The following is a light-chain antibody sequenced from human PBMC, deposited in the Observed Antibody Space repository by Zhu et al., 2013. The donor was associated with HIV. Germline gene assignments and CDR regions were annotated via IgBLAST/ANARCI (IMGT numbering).Light chain of an antibody. Sequence: EIVLTQSPGTLSLSPGETATLSCRASQSVGSRSLAWYQQKPGQAPRLLIYDASIRATGIADRFSGSGYETDFTLTITRLEPEDFAVYYCQQYNNYPWTFGQGTKVEIE. V-gene: IGKV3-20*01. J-gene: IGKJ1*01. CDR2: DAS. CDR1: QSVGSRS. CDR3: QQYNNYPWT.